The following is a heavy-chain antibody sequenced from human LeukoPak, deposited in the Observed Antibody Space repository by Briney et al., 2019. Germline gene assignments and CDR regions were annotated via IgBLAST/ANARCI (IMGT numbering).Heavy chain of an antibody. CDR2: IWYDGSNK. V-gene: IGHV3-33*01. D-gene: IGHD6-6*01. CDR3: ARDGEYSSSSDYFDY. Sequence: GGSLRLSCAASGFTFSSYGMHWVRQAPGKGLEWLAVIWYDGSNKYYADSVKGRFTISRDNSKNTLYLQMNSLRAEDTAVYYCARDGEYSSSSDYFDYWGQGTLVTVSS. J-gene: IGHJ4*02. CDR1: GFTFSSYG.